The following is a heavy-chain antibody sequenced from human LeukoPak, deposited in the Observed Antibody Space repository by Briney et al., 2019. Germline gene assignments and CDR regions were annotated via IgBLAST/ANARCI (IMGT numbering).Heavy chain of an antibody. CDR2: ISSSSYI. V-gene: IGHV3-21*01. CDR1: GFTFSNYL. J-gene: IGHJ4*02. D-gene: IGHD4-11*01. CDR3: ARSTVTTD. Sequence: PGGSLRLSCVASGFTFSNYLMNWVRQAPGKGLEWVSSISSSSYIYYADSVKGRFTISRDNAKNSLYLQMNSLRAEDTAVYYCARSTVTTDWGQGTLVTVSS.